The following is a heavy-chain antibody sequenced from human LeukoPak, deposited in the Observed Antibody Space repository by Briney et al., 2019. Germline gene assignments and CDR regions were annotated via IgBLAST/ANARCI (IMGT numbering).Heavy chain of an antibody. CDR3: ARLTGSSGWSFDY. V-gene: IGHV5-51*01. CDR2: IYPGGSDT. J-gene: IGHJ4*02. D-gene: IGHD6-19*01. Sequence: GESLQISCQGSGSSFTSYWGGGVRQLPGKGLEWMGIIYPGGSDTRYSPSFQGQVTISADKSITTAYLQWSSLKASATAMSYCARLTGSSGWSFDYWGQGTLVTVSS. CDR1: GSSFTSYW.